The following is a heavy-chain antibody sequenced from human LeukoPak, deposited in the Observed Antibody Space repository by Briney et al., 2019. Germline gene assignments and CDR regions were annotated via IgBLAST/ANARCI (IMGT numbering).Heavy chain of an antibody. CDR1: GFTFSSYW. V-gene: IGHV3-74*01. CDR3: ARSKPADEY. D-gene: IGHD1-14*01. Sequence: GGSLRLSCAASGFTFSSYWMHWVRQVPGKGLVWVARINPGGSSITYADSVKGRFTISRDNAKNTLYLQMDSLRAEDTGVYYGARSKPADEYWGPGNLGNVSS. CDR2: INPGGSSI. J-gene: IGHJ4*02.